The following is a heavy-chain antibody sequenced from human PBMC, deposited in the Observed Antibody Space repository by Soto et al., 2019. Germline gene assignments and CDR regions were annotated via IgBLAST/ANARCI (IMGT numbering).Heavy chain of an antibody. CDR3: GKDCTSSSCRAGY. J-gene: IGHJ4*02. CDR2: IIPTGGTK. V-gene: IGHV3-23*01. Sequence: EVQLLESGGGLVQPGGSLRLSCAASGFTFSSYAMTWVRQAPGKGLEWVSSIIPTGGTKYYADSVKGRFTISRDNSKKKVYLPAASVRAVDSSAYYCGKDCTSSSCRAGYWGQGTLVTVSS. CDR1: GFTFSSYA. D-gene: IGHD2-2*01.